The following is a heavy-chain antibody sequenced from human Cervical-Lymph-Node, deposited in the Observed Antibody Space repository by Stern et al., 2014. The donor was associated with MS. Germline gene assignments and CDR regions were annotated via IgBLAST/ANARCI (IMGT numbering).Heavy chain of an antibody. CDR1: GGSISTSSDY. CDR2: IYGSGGT. V-gene: IGHV4-61*02. J-gene: IGHJ4*02. CDR3: GSSSGY. D-gene: IGHD6-6*01. Sequence: MQLVESGPGLVKPSQTLSLTCTVSGGSISTSSDYWIWIRQPAGKGLEWIGRIYGSGGTNYDPSLKIRVTMSVDTSKNQFSLKLSSVTAADTAVYYCGSSSGYWGQGTLVTVSS.